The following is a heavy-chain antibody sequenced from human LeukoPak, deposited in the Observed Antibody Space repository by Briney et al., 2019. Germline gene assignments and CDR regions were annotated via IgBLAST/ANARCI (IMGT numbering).Heavy chain of an antibody. Sequence: GASVKVSCKASGYSFTDYYMHWVRQAPGQGLEWMGIINPSGGSTSYAQKFQGRVTMTRDTSTSTVYMELSSLRSEDTAVYYCAREDTAVAGVDYWGQGTLVTVSS. D-gene: IGHD6-19*01. CDR2: INPSGGST. CDR3: AREDTAVAGVDY. CDR1: GYSFTDYY. J-gene: IGHJ4*02. V-gene: IGHV1-46*01.